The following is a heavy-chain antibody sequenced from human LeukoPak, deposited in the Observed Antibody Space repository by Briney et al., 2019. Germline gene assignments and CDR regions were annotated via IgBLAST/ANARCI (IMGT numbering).Heavy chain of an antibody. Sequence: PGGSLRLSCAASGFTFSSYSMNWVRQAPGKGLEWVSSISSGSTYIYYGDSLKGRFTISRDNAKNSLYPQMNSLGAEDTAVYYCARRVASANDAFDIWGQGTMVTVSS. CDR3: ARRVASANDAFDI. V-gene: IGHV3-21*01. D-gene: IGHD6-13*01. CDR2: ISSGSTYI. CDR1: GFTFSSYS. J-gene: IGHJ3*02.